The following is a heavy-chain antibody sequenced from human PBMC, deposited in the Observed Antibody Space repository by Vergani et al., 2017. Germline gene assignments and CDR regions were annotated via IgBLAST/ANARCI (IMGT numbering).Heavy chain of an antibody. CDR1: GFTFSSYG. D-gene: IGHD3-3*01. CDR3: ARIYGYYYGMDV. Sequence: QVQLVESGGGVVQPGRSLRLSCAASGFTFSSYGMHWVRQAPGKGLEWVAVISYDGSNKYYADSVKGRFTISRDNSKNTLYLQMNSLRAEDTAVYYCARIYGYYYGMDVWGQGTTVTVSS. CDR2: ISYDGSNK. V-gene: IGHV3-30*03. J-gene: IGHJ6*02.